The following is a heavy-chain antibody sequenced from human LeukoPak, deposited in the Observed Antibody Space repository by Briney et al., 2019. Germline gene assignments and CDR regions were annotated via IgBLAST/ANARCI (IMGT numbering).Heavy chain of an antibody. CDR1: GVSISSGNYY. Sequence: SQTLSLTCTVSGVSISSGNYYWSWIRQPAGKGLEWIGRIYTSGSTNYNPSLKSRVTISVDTSKNQFSLKLSSVTAADTAVYYCARVSSNADTASDYWGQGTLVTVSS. V-gene: IGHV4-61*02. J-gene: IGHJ4*02. CDR2: IYTSGST. CDR3: ARVSSNADTASDY. D-gene: IGHD5-18*01.